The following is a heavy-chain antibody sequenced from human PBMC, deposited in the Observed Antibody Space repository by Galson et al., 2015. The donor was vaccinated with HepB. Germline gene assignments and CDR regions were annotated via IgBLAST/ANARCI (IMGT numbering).Heavy chain of an antibody. CDR1: GFTFSDYY. D-gene: IGHD3-22*01. CDR3: ARVRNYDSSGYWYFDL. V-gene: IGHV3-11*01. CDR2: ISSSGSTI. Sequence: SLRLSCAASGFTFSDYYMSWIRQAPGKGLEWVSYISSSGSTIYYADSVKGRFTISRDNAKNSLYLQMNSLRAEDTAVYYCARVRNYDSSGYWYFDLWGRGTLVTVSS. J-gene: IGHJ2*01.